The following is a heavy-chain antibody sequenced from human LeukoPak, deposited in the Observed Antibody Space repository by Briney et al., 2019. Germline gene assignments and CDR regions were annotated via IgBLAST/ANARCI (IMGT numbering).Heavy chain of an antibody. CDR3: ARARYYYDSSGHLPAPPGKRAAFDI. J-gene: IGHJ3*02. Sequence: PSETLSLTCTVSGASISSTNYYWAWIRQPPGKGLEWIGSIYHSGNTYYNPSLKSRVTVSVETSKNQFSLNLSSVTAADTAVYYCARARYYYDSSGHLPAPPGKRAAFDIWGQGTMVTVSS. CDR1: GASISSTNYY. V-gene: IGHV4-39*07. CDR2: IYHSGNT. D-gene: IGHD3-22*01.